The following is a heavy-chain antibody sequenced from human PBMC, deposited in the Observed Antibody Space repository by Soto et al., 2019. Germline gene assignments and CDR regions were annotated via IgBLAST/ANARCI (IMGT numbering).Heavy chain of an antibody. V-gene: IGHV1-8*01. CDR1: GYTFTSYD. J-gene: IGHJ6*03. D-gene: IGHD2-2*01. CDR3: AREGYCSSTSCYGFYYYYYMHV. Sequence: ASVKVSCKASGYTFTSYDINWVRQATGQGLEWMGWMNPNSGNTGYAQKFQGRVTMTRNTSISTAYMELSSLRSEDTAVYYCAREGYCSSTSCYGFYYYYYMHVWGKGTTVTSP. CDR2: MNPNSGNT.